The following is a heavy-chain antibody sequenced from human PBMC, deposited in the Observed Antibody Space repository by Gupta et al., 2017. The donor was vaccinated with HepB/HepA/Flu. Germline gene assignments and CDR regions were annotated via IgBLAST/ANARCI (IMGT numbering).Heavy chain of an antibody. CDR3: VRGELA. CDR1: GFSFSSDW. Sequence: EVQLVASGGGLVQPLGSLRLSCLASGFSFSSDWMNWVRQAPGKGLEGVANIRPDGSEKRYGDSVKGRFTISRDNAKNLLYLQMNSMREEDTAVYYCVRGELAWGQGTRVTVSS. D-gene: IGHD3-10*01. CDR2: IRPDGSEK. J-gene: IGHJ5*02. V-gene: IGHV3-7*01.